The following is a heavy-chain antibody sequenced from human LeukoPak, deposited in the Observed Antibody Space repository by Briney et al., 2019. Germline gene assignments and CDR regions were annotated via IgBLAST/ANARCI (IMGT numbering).Heavy chain of an antibody. V-gene: IGHV3-74*01. CDR3: ARDRSGYSYDAFDI. J-gene: IGHJ3*02. D-gene: IGHD3-3*01. CDR2: INSDGSST. Sequence: GGSLRLSCAASGFTFSSYRMHWVRQAPGKGLVWVSRINSDGSSTSYADSVKGRFTISRDNAKNTLYLQMNSLRAEDTAVYYCARDRSGYSYDAFDIWGQGTMVTVSS. CDR1: GFTFSSYR.